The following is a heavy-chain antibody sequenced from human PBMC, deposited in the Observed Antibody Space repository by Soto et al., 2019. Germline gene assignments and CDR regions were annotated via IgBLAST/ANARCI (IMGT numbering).Heavy chain of an antibody. CDR2: IWYDGRNK. D-gene: IGHD4-17*01. CDR1: GFTFSSYG. J-gene: IGHJ5*02. CDR3: ARERDGDYGDDP. Sequence: QVQLVESGGGVVQPGRSLRLSCAASGFTFSSYGMHWVRQAPGKGLEWVAVIWYDGRNKYYADSVKGRFTISRDNSKNTLYLQMNSLRAEDTAVYYCARERDGDYGDDPWGQGTLVTVSS. V-gene: IGHV3-33*01.